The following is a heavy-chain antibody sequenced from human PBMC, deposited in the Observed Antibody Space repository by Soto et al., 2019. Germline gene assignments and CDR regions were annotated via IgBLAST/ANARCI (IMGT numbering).Heavy chain of an antibody. V-gene: IGHV3-23*01. CDR1: GFTFSSYA. CDR2: ISGSGGST. Sequence: GGSLRLSCAASGFTFSSYAMSWVRQAPGKGLEWVSAISGSGGSTYYADSVKGRFTISRDNSKNTLYLQMNSLRAEDTAVYYCASRITIFGVAPPPVYYYCMDVWGQGTTVTVSS. J-gene: IGHJ6*02. D-gene: IGHD3-3*01. CDR3: ASRITIFGVAPPPVYYYCMDV.